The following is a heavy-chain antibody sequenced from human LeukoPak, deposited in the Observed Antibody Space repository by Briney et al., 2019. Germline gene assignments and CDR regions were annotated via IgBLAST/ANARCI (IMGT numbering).Heavy chain of an antibody. Sequence: GASVKVSCKASGYTFTGYYIHWVRQAPGQGLEWMGWINPNSGGTSYAQKFQGRVTMTRETSISTAYMELSRLKSDDTAVYYCAREPTPPSEYWGQGTLATVSS. V-gene: IGHV1-2*02. CDR3: AREPTPPSEY. CDR2: INPNSGGT. D-gene: IGHD4-11*01. CDR1: GYTFTGYY. J-gene: IGHJ4*02.